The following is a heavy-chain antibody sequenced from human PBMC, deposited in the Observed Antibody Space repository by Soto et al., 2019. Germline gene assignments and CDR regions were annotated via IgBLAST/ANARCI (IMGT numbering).Heavy chain of an antibody. D-gene: IGHD2-2*01. Sequence: QVQLVQSGAEVKKPGASVKVSCKVSGYTLTELSMHWVRQAPGKGLEWMGGFDPEDGESIYAQKFQGRVTMTEDTSTDTAYMELSSLRSEDTAVYYCATGRLCSSTSCPDLSDYYYMDVWGKGTTVTVSS. CDR2: FDPEDGES. CDR1: GYTLTELS. V-gene: IGHV1-24*01. CDR3: ATGRLCSSTSCPDLSDYYYMDV. J-gene: IGHJ6*03.